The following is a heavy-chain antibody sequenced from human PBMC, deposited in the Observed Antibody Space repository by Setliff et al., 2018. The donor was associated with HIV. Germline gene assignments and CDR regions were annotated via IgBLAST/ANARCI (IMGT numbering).Heavy chain of an antibody. V-gene: IGHV4-61*02. Sequence: SETLSLTCTVSGGSISSGSYYWSWIRQPAGKGLEWIGRIYSSGSTNYNPSLKSRVTISINTSKNQFSLKLSSVTAADTAVYYCARDRDIVVVPASPQGYYYYMDVWGKGTTVTVSS. CDR1: GGSISSGSYY. J-gene: IGHJ6*03. D-gene: IGHD2-2*01. CDR2: IYSSGST. CDR3: ARDRDIVVVPASPQGYYYYMDV.